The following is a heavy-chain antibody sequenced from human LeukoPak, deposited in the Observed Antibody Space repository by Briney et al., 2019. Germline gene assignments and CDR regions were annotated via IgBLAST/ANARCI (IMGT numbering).Heavy chain of an antibody. CDR2: IYWSSSGT. V-gene: IGHV3-9*02. CDR3: ARPSYPSGAFDI. CDR1: GFNSEDHA. D-gene: IGHD3-10*01. J-gene: IGHJ3*02. Sequence: GRSLRLSCVVSGFNSEDHAMHWVRQAPGKGLEWVSGIYWSSSGTGYADSVKGRFTVSRDSAKNSLYLQMNSLRPEDTAVYYCARPSYPSGAFDIWGPGTMVTVSS.